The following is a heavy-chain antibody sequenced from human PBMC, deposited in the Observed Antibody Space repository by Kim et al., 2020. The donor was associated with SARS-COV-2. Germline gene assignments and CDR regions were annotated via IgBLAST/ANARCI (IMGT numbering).Heavy chain of an antibody. CDR1: GGSFSGYY. J-gene: IGHJ4*02. Sequence: SETLSLTCAVYGGSFSGYYWSWIRQPPGKGLEWIGEINHSGSTNYNPSLKSRVTISVDTSKNQFSLKLSSVTAADTAVYYCASLVGATHYSADYWGQGTLVTVSS. V-gene: IGHV4-34*01. D-gene: IGHD1-26*01. CDR2: INHSGST. CDR3: ASLVGATHYSADY.